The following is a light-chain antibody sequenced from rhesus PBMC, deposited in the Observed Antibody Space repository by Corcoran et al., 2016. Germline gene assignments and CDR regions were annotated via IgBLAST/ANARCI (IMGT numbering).Light chain of an antibody. Sequence: DIQMTQSPSSLSASVGDRVTITCRASQDIKNYLSWYQQKQGKAPKPLMYYASSLKTGVPSRFSGTGSGTDYTLTFSSLQPDDIASYYCQQYHISPPTFGGGTKVEIK. J-gene: IGKJ4*01. CDR2: YAS. CDR1: QDIKNY. V-gene: IGKV1-66*01. CDR3: QQYHISPPT.